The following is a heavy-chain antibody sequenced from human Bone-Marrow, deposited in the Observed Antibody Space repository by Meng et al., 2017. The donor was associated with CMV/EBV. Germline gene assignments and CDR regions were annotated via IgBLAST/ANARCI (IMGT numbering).Heavy chain of an antibody. CDR3: ARGGRYCSSTSCQTYYYYYGMDV. CDR2: INHSGST. CDR1: GGAFSGYY. Sequence: GSLRLSCAVHGGAFSGYYWSWIRQPPGKGLEWIGEINHSGSTNYNPSLKSRVTISVDTSKNQFSLKLSSVTAADTAVYYCARGGRYCSSTSCQTYYYYYGMDVWGQGTTVTVSS. J-gene: IGHJ6*02. V-gene: IGHV4-34*01. D-gene: IGHD2-2*01.